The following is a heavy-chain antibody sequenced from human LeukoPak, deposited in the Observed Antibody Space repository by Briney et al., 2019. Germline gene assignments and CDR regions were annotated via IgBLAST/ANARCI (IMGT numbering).Heavy chain of an antibody. J-gene: IGHJ4*02. Sequence: GGSLRLSCAVSGFTFSSYAMTWVRQAPGKGLEWVSDISASGGSTYYADSVKGRFTISRDNSKNTLYLQMNSLRAEDTAVYYCARAPGATLDWGQGTLVTVSS. CDR2: ISASGGST. V-gene: IGHV3-23*01. CDR3: ARAPGATLD. D-gene: IGHD2-15*01. CDR1: GFTFSSYA.